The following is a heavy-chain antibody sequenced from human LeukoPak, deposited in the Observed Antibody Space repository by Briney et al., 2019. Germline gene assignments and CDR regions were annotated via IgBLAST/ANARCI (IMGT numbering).Heavy chain of an antibody. Sequence: PGGSLRLSCVASGFTFDDYAMYWVRQVPGKGLEWVSGISWNSRTIGYADSVKGRFTISRDNAKNSLFLEMSSLRTEDTALYYCAKDITVFGTPNGFDVWGQGTMVTVSS. J-gene: IGHJ3*01. D-gene: IGHD3-16*01. CDR3: AKDITVFGTPNGFDV. V-gene: IGHV3-9*01. CDR2: ISWNSRTI. CDR1: GFTFDDYA.